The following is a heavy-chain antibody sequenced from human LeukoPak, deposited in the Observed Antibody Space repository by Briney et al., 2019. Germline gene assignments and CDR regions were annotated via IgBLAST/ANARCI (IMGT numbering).Heavy chain of an antibody. CDR2: IYYSGST. CDR1: GGSISSYY. D-gene: IGHD2-15*01. J-gene: IGHJ6*02. Sequence: PETLSLTCTVSGGSISSYYWSWIRQPPGKGLEWIGYIYYSGSTNYNPSLKSRVTISVDTSKNQFSLKLSSVTAADTAVYYCARQSLLGYCSGGSCYSAYYYGMDVWGQGTTVTVSS. CDR3: ARQSLLGYCSGGSCYSAYYYGMDV. V-gene: IGHV4-59*08.